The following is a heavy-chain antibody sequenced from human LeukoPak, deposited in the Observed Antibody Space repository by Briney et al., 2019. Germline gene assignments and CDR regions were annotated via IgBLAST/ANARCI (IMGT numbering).Heavy chain of an antibody. V-gene: IGHV4-59*01. CDR2: IYYSGST. D-gene: IGHD5-18*01. Sequence: SETLSLTCTVSGGSISSYYWSWIRQPPGKGLEWIGYIYYSGSTNYNPSLKSRVTISVDTSKNQFSLKLSSVTAADTAVYYCARNGGGYSYGYVFDYWGQGTLVTVSS. CDR3: ARNGGGYSYGYVFDY. J-gene: IGHJ4*02. CDR1: GGSISSYY.